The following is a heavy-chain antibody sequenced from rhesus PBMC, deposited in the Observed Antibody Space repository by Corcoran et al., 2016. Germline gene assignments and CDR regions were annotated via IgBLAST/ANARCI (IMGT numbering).Heavy chain of an antibody. Sequence: EVQLVESGGGLVQPEGSLRLSCAASGFTFSDYYMSWVRQAPGKGLEWVSSISSASSYIYYAESVKGLFTISRDNAKNSLSLQMNSLKTEDTAGYYCTRGGYSWYFDLWGPGTPITISS. D-gene: IGHD5-42*01. CDR3: TRGGYSWYFDL. CDR1: GFTFSDYY. CDR2: ISSASSYI. V-gene: IGHV3S16*01. J-gene: IGHJ2*01.